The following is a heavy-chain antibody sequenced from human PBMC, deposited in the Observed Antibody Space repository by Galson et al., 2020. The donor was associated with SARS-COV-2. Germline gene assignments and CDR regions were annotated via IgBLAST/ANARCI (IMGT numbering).Heavy chain of an antibody. J-gene: IGHJ4*02. V-gene: IGHV3-7*01. D-gene: IGHD6-19*01. CDR2: IKQDGSEK. CDR1: GFTFSSYW. Sequence: WGSLRLSCAASGFTFSSYWMSWVRQAPGKGLEWVANIKQDGSEKYYVDSVKGRFTISRDNAKNSLYLQMNSLRAEDTAVYYCAREGIAVAGGIDYWGQGTLVTVSS. CDR3: AREGIAVAGGIDY.